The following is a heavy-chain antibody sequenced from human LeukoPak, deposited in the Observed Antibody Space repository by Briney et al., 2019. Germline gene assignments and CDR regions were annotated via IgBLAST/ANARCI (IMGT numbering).Heavy chain of an antibody. CDR1: GYTFTGYY. V-gene: IGHV1-2*02. J-gene: IGHJ4*02. CDR3: ARDERYDSSGYPFDY. Sequence: ASVKVSCKASGYTFTGYYMHWVRQARGQGLEWMGWINPNSGGTNYAQKFQGRVTMTRDTSISTAYMELSRLRSDDTAVYYCARDERYDSSGYPFDYWGQGTLVTVSS. D-gene: IGHD3-22*01. CDR2: INPNSGGT.